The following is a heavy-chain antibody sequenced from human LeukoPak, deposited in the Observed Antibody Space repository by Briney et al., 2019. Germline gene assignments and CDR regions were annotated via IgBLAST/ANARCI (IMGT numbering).Heavy chain of an antibody. CDR1: VFTFSSYA. CDR3: AKDRGPGGAPRDAFDI. D-gene: IGHD1-26*01. V-gene: IGHV3-23*01. CDR2: ISGRGGST. J-gene: IGHJ3*02. Sequence: GGALRLSFAASVFTFSSYAMSWVRQAPGKGREGVSAISGRGGSTYYADSVKGRFTISRDNSKNTLYLQMNSLRAEDTAVYYCAKDRGPGGAPRDAFDIWGQGTMVTVSS.